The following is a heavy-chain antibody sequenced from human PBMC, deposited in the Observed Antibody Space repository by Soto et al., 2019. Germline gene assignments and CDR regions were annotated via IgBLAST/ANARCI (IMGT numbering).Heavy chain of an antibody. CDR3: ARAPSLIHSSGWSRDYYYYYGMDV. J-gene: IGHJ6*02. D-gene: IGHD6-19*01. CDR1: GFTFSSYS. Sequence: GGSLRLSCAASGFTFSSYSMNWVRQAPGKGLEWVSSISSSSSYIYYADSVKGRFTISRDNAKNSLYLQMNSLRAEDTAVYYCARAPSLIHSSGWSRDYYYYYGMDVWGQGTTVTVSS. CDR2: ISSSSSYI. V-gene: IGHV3-21*01.